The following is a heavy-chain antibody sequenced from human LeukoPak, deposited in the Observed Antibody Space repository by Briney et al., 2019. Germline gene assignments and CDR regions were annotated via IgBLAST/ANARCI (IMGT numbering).Heavy chain of an antibody. D-gene: IGHD1-14*01. V-gene: IGHV1-58*01. CDR2: IVVGSGNT. Sequence: SVKVSCKASGFTFTRSAVQWVRQARGQRLEWIGWIVVGSGNTNYAQKFQERVTITRDMSTSTAYMELSNLRSEDTAVYYCAADIPDSRGYYYYMDVWGKGITVTVSS. CDR1: GFTFTRSA. J-gene: IGHJ6*03. CDR3: AADIPDSRGYYYYMDV.